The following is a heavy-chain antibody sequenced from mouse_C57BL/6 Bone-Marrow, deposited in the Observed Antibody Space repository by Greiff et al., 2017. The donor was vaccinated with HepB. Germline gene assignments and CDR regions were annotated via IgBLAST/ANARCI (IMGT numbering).Heavy chain of an antibody. CDR1: GYTFTDYY. CDR2: INPYNGGT. J-gene: IGHJ2*01. Sequence: EVQLQQSGPVLVKPGASVKMSCKASGYTFTDYYMNWVKQSHGKSLEWIGVINPYNGGTSYNQKFKGKATLTVDKSSSTAYMELNSLTSEDSAVYYCALITTTVDFDYWGQGTTLTVSS. CDR3: ALITTTVDFDY. V-gene: IGHV1-19*01. D-gene: IGHD1-1*01.